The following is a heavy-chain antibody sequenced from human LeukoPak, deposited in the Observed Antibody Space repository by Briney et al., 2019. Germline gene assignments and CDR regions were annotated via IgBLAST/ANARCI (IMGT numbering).Heavy chain of an antibody. J-gene: IGHJ5*02. CDR1: GCTFTSYD. CDR3: ARDRRSRYCSSTRCYLGCFDP. D-gene: IGHD2-2*01. Sequence: ASVKVSCKASGCTFTSYDINWVRQATGQGLEWMGWMNPNSGNTGYAQKFQGRVTITRNTSISTAYMELSSLRSEDTAVYYCARDRRSRYCSSTRCYLGCFDPWGQGTLVTVSS. CDR2: MNPNSGNT. V-gene: IGHV1-8*03.